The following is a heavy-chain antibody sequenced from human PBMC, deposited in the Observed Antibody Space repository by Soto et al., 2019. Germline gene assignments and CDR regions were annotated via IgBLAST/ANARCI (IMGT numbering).Heavy chain of an antibody. CDR3: AKEEAVAGTLDY. V-gene: IGHV3-30*18. D-gene: IGHD6-19*01. CDR2: ISYDGSNK. Sequence: GGSLRLSCAASGFTFSSYGMHWVRQAPGKGLEWVAVISYDGSNKYYADSVKGRFTISRDNSKNTLYLQMNSLRAEGTAVYYCAKEEAVAGTLDYWGQGTLVTVSS. J-gene: IGHJ4*02. CDR1: GFTFSSYG.